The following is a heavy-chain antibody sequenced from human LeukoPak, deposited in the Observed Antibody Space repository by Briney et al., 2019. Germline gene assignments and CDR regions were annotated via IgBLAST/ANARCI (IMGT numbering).Heavy chain of an antibody. CDR3: ARLGAVALDY. D-gene: IGHD6-19*01. CDR1: GGSISSSSYY. V-gene: IGHV4-39*07. Sequence: SETLSLTCTVSGGSISSSSYYWGWIRQPPGKGLEWIGSIYYSGSTYYNPSLKSRVTISVDTSKNQFSLKLSSVTAADTAVYYCARLGAVALDYWGQGTLVTVSS. J-gene: IGHJ4*02. CDR2: IYYSGST.